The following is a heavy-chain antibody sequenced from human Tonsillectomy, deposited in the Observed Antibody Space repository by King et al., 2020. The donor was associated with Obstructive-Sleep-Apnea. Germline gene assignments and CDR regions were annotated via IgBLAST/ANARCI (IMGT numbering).Heavy chain of an antibody. CDR1: GGSISSSSYY. Sequence: LQLQESGPGLVKPSETLSLTCTVSGGSISSSSYYWGWIRQPPGKGLEWIGNIYYSGRTYYNPSLKSRVTISVDTSKNQFSLKLSSVTAADTAVYYCARERAAGTNWFDPWGQGTLVTVSS. CDR3: ARERAAGTNWFDP. V-gene: IGHV4-39*07. CDR2: IYYSGRT. D-gene: IGHD6-13*01. J-gene: IGHJ5*02.